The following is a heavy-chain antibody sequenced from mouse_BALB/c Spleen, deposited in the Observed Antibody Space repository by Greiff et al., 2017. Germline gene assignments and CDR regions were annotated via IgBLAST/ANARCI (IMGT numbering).Heavy chain of an antibody. J-gene: IGHJ4*01. CDR1: GFTFSSYT. CDR3: ARWGQYYAMDY. CDR2: ISSGGGNT. V-gene: IGHV5-9*03. D-gene: IGHD3-3*01. Sequence: EVHLVESGGGLVKPGGSLKLSCAASGFTFSSYTMSWVRQTPEKRLEWVATISSGGGNTYYPDSVKGRFTISRDNAKNNLYLQMSSLRSEDTALYYCARWGQYYAMDYWGQGTSVTVSS.